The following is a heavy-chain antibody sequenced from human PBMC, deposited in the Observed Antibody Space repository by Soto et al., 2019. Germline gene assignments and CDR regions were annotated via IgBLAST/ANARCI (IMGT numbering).Heavy chain of an antibody. D-gene: IGHD6-19*01. Sequence: GGSLRLSCVVSGFTFSDFGMHWVRQSPGEGLAWVASISKDGLDRYYSESVKGRFTISRDDSKNTVFLQMNSLKVEDTAAYFCASPREGQWLVFDHWGQRTLVT. CDR2: ISKDGLDR. J-gene: IGHJ4*02. CDR3: ASPREGQWLVFDH. CDR1: GFTFSDFG. V-gene: IGHV3-30*19.